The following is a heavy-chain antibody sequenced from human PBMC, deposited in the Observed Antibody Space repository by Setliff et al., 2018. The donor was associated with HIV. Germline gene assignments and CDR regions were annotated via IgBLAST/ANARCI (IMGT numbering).Heavy chain of an antibody. D-gene: IGHD4-17*01. V-gene: IGHV3-48*03. J-gene: IGHJ4*02. Sequence: GGSLRLSCAASGFTFSSYAMHWVRQAPGKGLEWVSYISSRGSTIYYADSVKGRFTISRDNAKNSLYLQMNTLRAEDTAVYFCARSPYGDYGLDYWGQGTLVTVSS. CDR2: ISSRGSTI. CDR1: GFTFSSYA. CDR3: ARSPYGDYGLDY.